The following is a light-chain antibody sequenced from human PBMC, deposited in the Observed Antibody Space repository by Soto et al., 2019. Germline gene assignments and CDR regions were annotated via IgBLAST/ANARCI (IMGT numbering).Light chain of an antibody. CDR1: QSCXSNY. Sequence: IGLTQSAGTLSLSLGEPPIFSCRASQSCXSNYVAWYQQKPGQAPRLRXDGASSRATGIPERLSGSGPGTDFTLTISRLEPEDFAVYHCQQYGSATSTFGGGTKVDI. CDR2: GAS. CDR3: QQYGSATST. J-gene: IGKJ4*02. V-gene: IGKV3-20*01.